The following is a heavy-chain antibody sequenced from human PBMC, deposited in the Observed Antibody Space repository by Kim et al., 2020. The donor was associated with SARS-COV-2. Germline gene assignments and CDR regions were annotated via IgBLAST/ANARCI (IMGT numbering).Heavy chain of an antibody. Sequence: GGSLRLSCAASGFTFSGSAMHWVRQASGKGLEWVGRIRSKANSYATAYAASVKGRFTISRDDSKNTAYLQMNSLKTEDTAVYYCTRLVGYSGYDSTEPFDYWGQGTLVTVSS. CDR1: GFTFSGSA. CDR3: TRLVGYSGYDSTEPFDY. CDR2: IRSKANSYAT. J-gene: IGHJ4*02. V-gene: IGHV3-73*01. D-gene: IGHD5-12*01.